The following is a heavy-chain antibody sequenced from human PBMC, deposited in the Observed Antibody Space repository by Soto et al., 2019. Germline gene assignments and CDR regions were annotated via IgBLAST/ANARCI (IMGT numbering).Heavy chain of an antibody. CDR3: ARPAVVAAMDWGMDV. CDR1: GGSISSYY. V-gene: IGHV4-59*08. J-gene: IGHJ6*03. D-gene: IGHD2-15*01. Sequence: SETLSLTCTVSGGSISSYYWSWIRQPPGKGLEWIGYIYYSGSTNYSPSLKSRVTISVDTSKNQFSLKLSSVTAADTAVYYCARPAVVAAMDWGMDVWGKGTTVTVSS. CDR2: IYYSGST.